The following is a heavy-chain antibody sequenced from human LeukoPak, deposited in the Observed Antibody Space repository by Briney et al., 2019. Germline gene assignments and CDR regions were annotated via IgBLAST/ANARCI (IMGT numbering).Heavy chain of an antibody. Sequence: PGGSLRLSCAASGFTFSSFWMSWVRQAPGKGLEWVANIKQDGSEKYYVDSVKGRFTISRDNAKNSLYLQMNSLRAEDTAVYYCAREGYSTYYYYGMDVWGQGTTVTVSS. CDR2: IKQDGSEK. CDR3: AREGYSTYYYYGMDV. CDR1: GFTFSSFW. D-gene: IGHD4-11*01. J-gene: IGHJ6*02. V-gene: IGHV3-7*01.